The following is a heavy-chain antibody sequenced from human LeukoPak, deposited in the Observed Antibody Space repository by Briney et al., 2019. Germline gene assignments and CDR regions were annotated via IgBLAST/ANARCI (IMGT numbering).Heavy chain of an antibody. D-gene: IGHD2/OR15-2a*01. CDR2: TFTGGST. CDR3: AREGYHNSRGSQSWYTAA. Sequence: GGSLRLSCAASGFSVGNNYMNWVRQAPGKGLEWVSATFTGGSTYYADSVKGRFTISRDTSKNTLHLQMNNLRPEDTAVYYCAREGYHNSRGSQSWYTAAWGQGTLVIVSS. J-gene: IGHJ5*02. V-gene: IGHV3-53*01. CDR1: GFSVGNNY.